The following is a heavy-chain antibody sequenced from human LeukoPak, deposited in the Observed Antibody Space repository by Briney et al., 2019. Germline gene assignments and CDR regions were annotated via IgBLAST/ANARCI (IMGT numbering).Heavy chain of an antibody. Sequence: SQTLSLTCTVSGGSISSGGYYWSWIRQHPGKGLEWIGYIYYSGSTNYNPSLKSRVTISVDTSKNQFSLRLSSVTAADTAVYYSARLASGSYGPLTPFDYWGQGTLVTVSS. V-gene: IGHV4-31*03. CDR1: GGSISSGGYY. CDR3: ARLASGSYGPLTPFDY. D-gene: IGHD1-26*01. CDR2: IYYSGST. J-gene: IGHJ4*02.